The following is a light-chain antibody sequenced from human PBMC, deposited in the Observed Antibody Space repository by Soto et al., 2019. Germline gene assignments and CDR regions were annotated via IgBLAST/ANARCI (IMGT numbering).Light chain of an antibody. CDR3: SSYTSSSSYV. J-gene: IGLJ1*01. Sequence: LTQPASVSGSPGQSITISCTGTSSDVGGYNYVSWYQQHPGKAPKLMIYDVSNRPSGVSNRFSGSKSGNTASLTTSGLQAEDEADYYCSSYTSSSSYVFGTGTKVTVL. CDR2: DVS. V-gene: IGLV2-14*01. CDR1: SSDVGGYNY.